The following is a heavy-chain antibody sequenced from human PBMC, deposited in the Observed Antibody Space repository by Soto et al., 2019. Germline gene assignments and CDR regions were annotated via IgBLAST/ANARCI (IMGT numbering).Heavy chain of an antibody. CDR1: EFTFSSYA. D-gene: IGHD1-1*01. Sequence: EVQLLESGGGLVQPGGALRRSCAAAEFTFSSYAMNWVRQAPGKGLEWVSTIVGSGGRTYYADSVKGRFTISRDNSKNMMYLQMSSLRVEDTAVYYCAEPWASATGTSHSWGQGTLVSVSS. J-gene: IGHJ4*02. V-gene: IGHV3-23*01. CDR2: IVGSGGRT. CDR3: AEPWASATGTSHS.